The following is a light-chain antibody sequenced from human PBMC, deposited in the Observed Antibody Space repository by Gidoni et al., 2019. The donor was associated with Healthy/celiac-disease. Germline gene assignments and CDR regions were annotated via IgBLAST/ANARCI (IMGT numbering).Light chain of an antibody. V-gene: IGLV3-1*01. J-gene: IGLJ2*01. CDR2: QDN. Sequence: SYALTQPPSVSVSPGQTASITCSGDKLGDKYACWYQQKPGQSPVLVIYQDNKRPSGIPERFSGSNSGNTATLTISGTQAMDEADYYCQAGDSSTVFGGGTKLTV. CDR3: QAGDSSTV. CDR1: KLGDKY.